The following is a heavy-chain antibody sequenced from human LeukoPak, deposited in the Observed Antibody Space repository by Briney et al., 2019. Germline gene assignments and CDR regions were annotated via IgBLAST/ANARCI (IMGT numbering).Heavy chain of an antibody. V-gene: IGHV3-53*01. D-gene: IGHD3-10*01. CDR2: IYSGGST. CDR1: GFTVSDDY. J-gene: IGHJ4*02. CDR3: ASPLLSDGSGNSDY. Sequence: GGSLRLSCAASGFTVSDDYMNWVRQAPGKGLEWVSLIYSGGSTYYADSVKGRFTISRDNSNNTLYLQMNSLRAEDTAVYYCASPLLSDGSGNSDYWGQGTLVSVSS.